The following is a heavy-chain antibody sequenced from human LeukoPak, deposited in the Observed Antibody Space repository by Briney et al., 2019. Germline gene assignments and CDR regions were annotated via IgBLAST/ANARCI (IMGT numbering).Heavy chain of an antibody. Sequence: PSETLSLTCTVSGYSISSGYYWGWIRQPPGKGLEWIGSIYHSGSTYYNPSLKSRVTISVDTSKNQFSLKLSSVTAADTAVYYCAKSYASGSFYDYWGQGTLVTVSS. CDR3: AKSYASGSFYDY. D-gene: IGHD3-10*01. V-gene: IGHV4-38-2*02. J-gene: IGHJ4*02. CDR1: GYSISSGYY. CDR2: IYHSGST.